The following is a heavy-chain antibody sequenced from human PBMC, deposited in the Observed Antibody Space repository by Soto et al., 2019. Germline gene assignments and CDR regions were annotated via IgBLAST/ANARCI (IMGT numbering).Heavy chain of an antibody. J-gene: IGHJ6*02. D-gene: IGHD3-10*01. V-gene: IGHV4-59*01. CDR2: IYYSGST. CDR1: GGSISSYY. Sequence: QVQLHELGTGLVKPSETLSLTCTVSGGSISSYYWSWIRQPRGKGLEWIGYIYYSGSTNYNPSLKSRVTISVDTSKNQFSLKLSSVTAADTAVYYCARDRGYPETYGMDVWGQGTTVTVSS. CDR3: ARDRGYPETYGMDV.